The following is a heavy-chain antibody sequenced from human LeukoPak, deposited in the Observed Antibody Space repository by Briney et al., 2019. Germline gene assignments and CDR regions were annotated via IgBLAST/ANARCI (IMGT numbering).Heavy chain of an antibody. CDR1: GYTLTELS. Sequence: GASVKVSCKVSGYTLTELSMHWVRQAPGKGLEWMGGFDPEDGETIYAHKFQGRVTMTEDTSTDTAYMELSSLRSEDTAVYYCATDLFRLGYCSSTSCYGGYWGQGTLVTVSS. CDR2: FDPEDGET. D-gene: IGHD2-2*01. V-gene: IGHV1-24*01. CDR3: ATDLFRLGYCSSTSCYGGY. J-gene: IGHJ4*02.